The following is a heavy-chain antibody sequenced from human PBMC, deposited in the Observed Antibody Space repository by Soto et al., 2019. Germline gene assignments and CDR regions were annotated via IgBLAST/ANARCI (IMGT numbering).Heavy chain of an antibody. CDR3: AGEGGGYYYYGMDV. CDR1: GYTFTGYY. V-gene: IGHV1-2*04. D-gene: IGHD3-16*01. J-gene: IGHJ6*02. CDR2: INPNSGGT. Sequence: QVQLVQSGAEVKKPGASVKVSCKASGYTFTGYYMHWVRQAPGQGLEWMGWINPNSGGTNYAQKFQGWVTMTRDTSSSRGCVGVSRLRSDGTAVDYWAGEGGGYYYYGMDVWGQGTTVTVSS.